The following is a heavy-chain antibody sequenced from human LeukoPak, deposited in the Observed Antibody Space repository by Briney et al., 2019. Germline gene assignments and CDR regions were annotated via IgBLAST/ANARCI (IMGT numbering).Heavy chain of an antibody. Sequence: GRSLRLSCAASGFTFSSYGMHWVRQAPGKGLEWVAVISYDGSNKYYADSVKGRFTISRDNSKNTLYLQMNSLRAEDTAVYYCAKPLAGFDYDSSGYLIDYWGQGTLVTVSS. J-gene: IGHJ4*02. D-gene: IGHD3-22*01. CDR1: GFTFSSYG. CDR3: AKPLAGFDYDSSGYLIDY. V-gene: IGHV3-30*18. CDR2: ISYDGSNK.